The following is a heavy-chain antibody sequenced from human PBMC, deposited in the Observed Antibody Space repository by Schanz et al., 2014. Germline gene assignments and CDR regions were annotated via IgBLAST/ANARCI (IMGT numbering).Heavy chain of an antibody. CDR3: AREGPSAVVTLFDY. J-gene: IGHJ4*02. V-gene: IGHV4-38-2*02. CDR1: GYSLSSGYY. Sequence: QVQLQESGPRLVKPSETLSLICTVSGYSLSSGYYWGWIRKPPGKGLEWIGSIYPSGSTYYNPSLKSRATISVDSSKNHFSQKRSSVTAADTAVYYCAREGPSAVVTLFDYWGQGTLVTVSS. CDR2: IYPSGST. D-gene: IGHD2-21*02.